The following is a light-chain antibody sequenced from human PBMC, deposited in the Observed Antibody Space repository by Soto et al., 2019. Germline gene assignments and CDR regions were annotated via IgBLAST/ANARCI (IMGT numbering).Light chain of an antibody. V-gene: IGKV3-11*01. CDR3: QQRSNWPPYT. J-gene: IGKJ2*01. CDR1: QRVSSY. Sequence: EIVLTQSPATLSLSPGERATLSCRASQRVSSYLAWYQQKPGQAPRLLIYDASNRGTGIPARFSGSGSGTDLTLTISRLEPEDFAVYYCQQRSNWPPYTFGPGTTLEI. CDR2: DAS.